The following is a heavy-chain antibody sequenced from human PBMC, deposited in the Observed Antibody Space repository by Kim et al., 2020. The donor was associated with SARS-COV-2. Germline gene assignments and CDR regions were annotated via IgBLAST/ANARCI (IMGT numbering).Heavy chain of an antibody. J-gene: IGHJ3*01. V-gene: IGHV3-21*01. Sequence: GGSLRLSCAASGFTFTSYTMNWVRQAPGKGLEWVSSISSSTSYIYYADSVQGRFTISRDNAKNSLFLQMDSLRGEDTAVYYCARPVLRGVIATLGAFDLWGQGTMVTVSS. CDR3: ARPVLRGVIATLGAFDL. CDR2: ISSSTSYI. CDR1: GFTFTSYT. D-gene: IGHD3-10*01.